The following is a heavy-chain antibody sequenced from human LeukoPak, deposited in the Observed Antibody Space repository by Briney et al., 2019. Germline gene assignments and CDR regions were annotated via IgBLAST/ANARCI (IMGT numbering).Heavy chain of an antibody. J-gene: IGHJ3*02. Sequence: GGSLRLSCAASGFTFSSYWMNWVRQAPGKGLEWVANIKPDGGETYYVDSVKGRFTISRDNAKSSLYLQMNSLRDEDTAVYYCARDTLLYADSPDAFDMWGQGTMVTVSS. V-gene: IGHV3-7*01. CDR2: IKPDGGET. CDR3: ARDTLLYADSPDAFDM. CDR1: GFTFSSYW. D-gene: IGHD4-17*01.